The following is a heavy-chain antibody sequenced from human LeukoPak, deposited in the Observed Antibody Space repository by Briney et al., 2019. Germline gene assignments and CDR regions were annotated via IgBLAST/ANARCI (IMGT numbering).Heavy chain of an antibody. Sequence: GGSLRLSCAASGFTVSSNYISWVRQAPGKGLEWVSVIFSDGSSYYTDSVKGRFTISRDDSKNTLYLLMNSLRGDDTAVYYCARGISTSGWLDYWGQGTLVTVSS. J-gene: IGHJ4*02. CDR1: GFTVSSNY. CDR3: ARGISTSGWLDY. CDR2: IFSDGSS. V-gene: IGHV3-53*01. D-gene: IGHD6-19*01.